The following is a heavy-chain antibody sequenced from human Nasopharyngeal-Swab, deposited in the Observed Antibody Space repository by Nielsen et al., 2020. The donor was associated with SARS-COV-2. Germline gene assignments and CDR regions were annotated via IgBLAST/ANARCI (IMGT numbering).Heavy chain of an antibody. J-gene: IGHJ4*02. Sequence: GGSLRLSCAASGFTLSSYSMNWVRQAPGKGLEWVSYISSSSSTIYYADSVKGRFTISRDNAKNSLYLQMNSLRAEDTAVYYCARTSSQYCSGGSCYFPLDYWGQGTLVTVSS. CDR3: ARTSSQYCSGGSCYFPLDY. D-gene: IGHD2-15*01. CDR1: GFTLSSYS. V-gene: IGHV3-48*04. CDR2: ISSSSSTI.